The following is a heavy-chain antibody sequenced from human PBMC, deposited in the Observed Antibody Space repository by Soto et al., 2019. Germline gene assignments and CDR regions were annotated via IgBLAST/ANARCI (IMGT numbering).Heavy chain of an antibody. CDR3: AKVGITGTSWDYYYMDV. CDR2: ISGSGGST. J-gene: IGHJ6*03. D-gene: IGHD1-20*01. CDR1: GFTFSSYA. V-gene: IGHV3-23*01. Sequence: GGSLRLSCAASGFTFSSYAMSWVRQAPGKGLEWVSAISGSGGSTYYADSVKGRFTISRDNSKNTLYLQMNSLRAEDTAVYYCAKVGITGTSWDYYYMDVWGKGTTVTVSS.